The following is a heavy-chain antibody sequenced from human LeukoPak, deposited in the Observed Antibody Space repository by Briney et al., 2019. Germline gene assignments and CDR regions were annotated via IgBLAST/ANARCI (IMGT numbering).Heavy chain of an antibody. CDR2: IYYSGST. Sequence: PSETLSLTCTVSGGSISSYYWSWIRQPPGKGLEWIGYIYYSGSTNYNPSLKSRVTISVDTSKNQFSLKLSSVTAADTAVYYCARENYYDSSGCFVYWGQGTLVTVSS. V-gene: IGHV4-59*01. CDR1: GGSISSYY. J-gene: IGHJ4*02. CDR3: ARENYYDSSGCFVY. D-gene: IGHD3-22*01.